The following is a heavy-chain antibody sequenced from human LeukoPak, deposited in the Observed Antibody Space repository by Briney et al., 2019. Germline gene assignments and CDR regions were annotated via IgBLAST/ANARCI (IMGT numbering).Heavy chain of an antibody. Sequence: GGSLRLSCAASGFTFSSYWMSWVRQAPGKGLEWVSAISGSGGSTYYADSVKGRFTISRDNSKNTLYLQMNSLRAEDTAVYYCAKPRIGIAAAGESFFDYWGQGTLVAVSS. V-gene: IGHV3-23*01. CDR2: ISGSGGST. J-gene: IGHJ4*02. CDR1: GFTFSSYW. D-gene: IGHD6-13*01. CDR3: AKPRIGIAAAGESFFDY.